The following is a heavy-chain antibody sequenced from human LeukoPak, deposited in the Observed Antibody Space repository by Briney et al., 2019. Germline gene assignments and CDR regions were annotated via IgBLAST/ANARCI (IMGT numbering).Heavy chain of an antibody. CDR2: IKSKTDGRTT. J-gene: IGHJ4*02. CDR3: TTDGDSSSWYYFDY. D-gene: IGHD6-13*01. V-gene: IGHV3-15*01. Sequence: PGGSLRLSCAASGFTFSNAWMSWVRQAPGKGLEWVGRIKSKTDGRTTDYAPPVKGRFTISRHDSKNTLYLQMNSLKTEDTAVYYCTTDGDSSSWYYFDYWGQGTLVTVSS. CDR1: GFTFSNAW.